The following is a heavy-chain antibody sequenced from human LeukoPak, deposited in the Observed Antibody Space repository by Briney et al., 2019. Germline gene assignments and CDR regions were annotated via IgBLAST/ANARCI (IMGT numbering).Heavy chain of an antibody. V-gene: IGHV3-7*01. CDR2: IKQDGSEK. CDR1: GFTFSSYS. D-gene: IGHD6-13*01. CDR3: AKDRAYTSSWYEAFDY. Sequence: PGGSLRLSCAASGFTFSSYSMNWVRQAPGKGLEWVANIKQDGSEKHYEDSVKGRFTITRDHSKNTLHLQVNSWSADEPARYYCAKDRAYTSSWYEAFDYWGQGTLVTVSS. J-gene: IGHJ4*02.